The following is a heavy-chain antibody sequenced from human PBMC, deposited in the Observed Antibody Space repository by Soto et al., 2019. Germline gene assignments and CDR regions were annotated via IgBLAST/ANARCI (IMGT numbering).Heavy chain of an antibody. CDR3: ARDQSWHDLVWWFEH. D-gene: IGHD1-1*01. CDR2: INHSGST. Sequence: PSETLSLTCTVSGGSISTTTYYWGWVRQPPGTGLEWIGEINHSGSTNYNPSLKSRVTISVDTSKNQFSLKLTSEDTAVYYCARDQSWHDLVWWFEHWGQGTLVTVS. V-gene: IGHV4-39*07. J-gene: IGHJ5*02. CDR1: GGSISTTTYY.